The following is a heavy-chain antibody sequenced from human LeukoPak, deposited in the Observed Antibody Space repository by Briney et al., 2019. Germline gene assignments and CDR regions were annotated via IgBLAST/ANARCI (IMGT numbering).Heavy chain of an antibody. Sequence: SETLSLTCTVSGGSISSYYWSWIRQPPGKGRECIGYIYYSGSTNYNPSLKTRVTISVDTSKNQFSLKLSSVTAADKAVYYCARGYYDSSAYYWVFDYWGQGTLVTVSS. CDR3: ARGYYDSSAYYWVFDY. CDR1: GGSISSYY. D-gene: IGHD3-22*01. CDR2: IYYSGST. J-gene: IGHJ4*02. V-gene: IGHV4-59*01.